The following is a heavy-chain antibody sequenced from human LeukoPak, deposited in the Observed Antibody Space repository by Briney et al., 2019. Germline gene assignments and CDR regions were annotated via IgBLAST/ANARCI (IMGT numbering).Heavy chain of an antibody. CDR2: MNPNSGNT. J-gene: IGHJ4*02. V-gene: IGHV1-8*01. CDR3: ARGHPVYNWNDGADY. CDR1: GYTFASYG. D-gene: IGHD1-1*01. Sequence: ASVKVSCKASGYTFASYGINWVRQATGQGLEWMGWMNPNSGNTGYAQKFQGRVTMTRNTSISTAYMELSSLRSEDTAVYYCARGHPVYNWNDGADYWGQGTLVTVSS.